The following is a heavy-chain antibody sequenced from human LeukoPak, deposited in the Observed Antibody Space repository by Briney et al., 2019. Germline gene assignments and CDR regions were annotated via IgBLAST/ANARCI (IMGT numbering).Heavy chain of an antibody. D-gene: IGHD6-19*01. J-gene: IGHJ4*02. CDR1: GFTFSKYW. Sequence: GGSLRLSCAASGFTFSKYWMLWVRQAPGKGLEGVSRIDTDGTVTTYADSVKGRFTVSRDNADNRMFLPMNSVRDEDTAVYYCATKQWLAPPPDSWGQGTPVTVSS. V-gene: IGHV3-74*01. CDR2: IDTDGTVT. CDR3: ATKQWLAPPPDS.